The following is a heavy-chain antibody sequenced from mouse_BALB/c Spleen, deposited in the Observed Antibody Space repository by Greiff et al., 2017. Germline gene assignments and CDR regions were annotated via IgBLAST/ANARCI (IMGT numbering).Heavy chain of an antibody. CDR1: GFTFSDYG. D-gene: IGHD2-1*01. J-gene: IGHJ1*01. V-gene: IGHV5-15*02. Sequence: DVKLVESGGGLVQPGGSRKLSCAASGFTFSDYGMAWVRQAPGKGPEWVAFISNLAYSIYYADTVTGRFTISRENAKNTLYLEMSSLRSEDTAMYYCARAPYGNYHFDVWGAGTTVTVSS. CDR3: ARAPYGNYHFDV. CDR2: ISNLAYSI.